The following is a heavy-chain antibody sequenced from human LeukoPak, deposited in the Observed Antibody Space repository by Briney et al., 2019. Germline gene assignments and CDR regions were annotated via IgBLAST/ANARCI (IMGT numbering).Heavy chain of an antibody. J-gene: IGHJ4*02. CDR1: GFTFRSNA. Sequence: GGSLRLSCAVSGFTFRSNAMSWVRQAPGKGLEWVGRIKSKTDGGTTDYAAPVKGRFTISRDDSKNTLYLQMNSLKTEDTAVYYCTTEAWLPHDYWGQGTLVTVSS. D-gene: IGHD6-19*01. CDR2: IKSKTDGGTT. V-gene: IGHV3-15*01. CDR3: TTEAWLPHDY.